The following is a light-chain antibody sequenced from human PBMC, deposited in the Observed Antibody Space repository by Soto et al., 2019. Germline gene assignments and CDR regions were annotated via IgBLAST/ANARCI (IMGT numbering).Light chain of an antibody. V-gene: IGKV3-15*01. CDR1: QSVSSN. J-gene: IGKJ1*01. Sequence: EIVMTQSPATLSVSPGERATLSCRASQSVSSNLAWYQQKPGQAPRLLIYGASTGATGIPARFSGSGSGTELTLTISSLQSEDFAVYYCQQYNNWPSTFGQGTKVEIK. CDR2: GAS. CDR3: QQYNNWPST.